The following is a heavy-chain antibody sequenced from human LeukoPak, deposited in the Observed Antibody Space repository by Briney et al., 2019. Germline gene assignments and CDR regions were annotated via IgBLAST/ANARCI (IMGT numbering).Heavy chain of an antibody. D-gene: IGHD3-22*01. V-gene: IGHV6-1*01. CDR2: TYYRSKWYN. J-gene: IGHJ5*02. CDR3: ARDDDSSGYYIGNWFDP. Sequence: SQTLSLTCAISGDSVSSNSAAWNWTRQSPSRGLEWLGRTYYRSKWYNDYAVSVKSRITINPDTSKNQFSLQLNSVTPEDTAVYYCARDDDSSGYYIGNWFDPWGQGTLVTVSS. CDR1: GDSVSSNSAA.